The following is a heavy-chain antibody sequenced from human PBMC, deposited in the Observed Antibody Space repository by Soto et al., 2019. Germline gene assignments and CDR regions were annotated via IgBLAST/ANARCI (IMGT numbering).Heavy chain of an antibody. D-gene: IGHD5-18*01. V-gene: IGHV4-39*01. CDR2: IYYGGST. CDR1: GGSISSSSYY. Sequence: QLQLQASGPGLVKPSETLSLTCTVSGGSISSSSYYWDWIRQPPGKGLEWIGSIYYGGSTYYNPSLKSRVTISVDTSKSQFSLTLSSVTAADTAVYYCATSPPTAMVTDFDYWGQGTLVTVSS. CDR3: ATSPPTAMVTDFDY. J-gene: IGHJ4*02.